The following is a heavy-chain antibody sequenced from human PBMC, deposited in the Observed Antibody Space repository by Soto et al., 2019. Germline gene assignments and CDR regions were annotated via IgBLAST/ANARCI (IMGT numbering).Heavy chain of an antibody. CDR2: ISANDGNT. D-gene: IGHD1-26*01. Sequence: QVQLVQSGAEVKKPGASVKVSCKASGYTFTSYGISWVRQAPGQGLEWIGWISANDGNTNYAQNLQGRLTMTTDTSTNTAYMELRSLTSDDTAVYYCARDLAVPTTTAGPDFWGQGTLVTVSS. CDR3: ARDLAVPTTTAGPDF. J-gene: IGHJ4*02. CDR1: GYTFTSYG. V-gene: IGHV1-18*04.